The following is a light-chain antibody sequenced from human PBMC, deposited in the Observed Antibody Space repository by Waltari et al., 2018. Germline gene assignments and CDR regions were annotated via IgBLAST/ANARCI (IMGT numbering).Light chain of an antibody. Sequence: SSELTQDPAVAVALGPTGRITCQGDSLRRYYASWYQQRPGQAPFLVLYGHDNRPSGIPDRFSGSTSGNTASLTITRAQAEDAGVYYCLSRDSSSTRVFGGGTTLTV. V-gene: IGLV3-19*01. CDR2: GHD. CDR3: LSRDSSSTRV. CDR1: SLRRYY. J-gene: IGLJ3*02.